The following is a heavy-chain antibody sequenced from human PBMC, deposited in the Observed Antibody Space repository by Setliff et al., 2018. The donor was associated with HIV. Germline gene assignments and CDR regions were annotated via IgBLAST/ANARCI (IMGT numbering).Heavy chain of an antibody. J-gene: IGHJ4*02. CDR3: AKDATIFGVVIMLGDY. CDR1: GFTFSSYW. CDR2: IETDGTST. Sequence: HPGGSLRLSCSASGFTFSSYWMHWVRQAPGKGLVWVSRIETDGTSTTYADSVKGRFTISRDNAKNTLYLQMNSLRAEDTAVYYCAKDATIFGVVIMLGDYWGQGTLVTVSS. V-gene: IGHV3-74*01. D-gene: IGHD3-3*01.